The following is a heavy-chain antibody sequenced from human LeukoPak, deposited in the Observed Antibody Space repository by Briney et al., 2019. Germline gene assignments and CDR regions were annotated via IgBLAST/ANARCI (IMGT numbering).Heavy chain of an antibody. CDR3: ARDRGSSSDIVTGYALPYYSSGMDV. Sequence: GGSLRLSCAASGFTFSSYWMIWVRQAPGKGLEWVADIKQDGSEKYYVDSVKGRFTISRDNAKNSLYLQMNSLRAEDTAVYYCARDRGSSSDIVTGYALPYYSSGMDVWCQGTTVAVSS. CDR2: IKQDGSEK. V-gene: IGHV3-7*01. D-gene: IGHD3-9*01. CDR1: GFTFSSYW. J-gene: IGHJ6*02.